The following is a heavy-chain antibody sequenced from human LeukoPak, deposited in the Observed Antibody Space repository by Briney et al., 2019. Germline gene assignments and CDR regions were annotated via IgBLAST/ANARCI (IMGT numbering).Heavy chain of an antibody. Sequence: GGSLRLSCAASGFTFGSYGMHWVRQAPGKGLEWVAFIRYDGSNKYYADPVEGRFTISRDNSKNTLYLQMKSLRAENTAVYYCAKDLGSGVNYWGQGTLVTVSS. J-gene: IGHJ4*02. D-gene: IGHD3-10*01. CDR2: IRYDGSNK. V-gene: IGHV3-30*02. CDR1: GFTFGSYG. CDR3: AKDLGSGVNY.